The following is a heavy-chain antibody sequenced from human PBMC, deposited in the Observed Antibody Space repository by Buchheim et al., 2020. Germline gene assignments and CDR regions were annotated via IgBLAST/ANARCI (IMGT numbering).Heavy chain of an antibody. D-gene: IGHD2-2*01. J-gene: IGHJ6*02. V-gene: IGHV3-30*02. CDR1: GFTFSSYG. CDR2: IRYDGSNK. CDR3: AKTFSPYCSSTSCYGYYYYGMDV. Sequence: QVQLVESGGGVVQPGRSLRLSCAASGFTFSSYGMHWVRQAPGKGLEWVAFIRYDGSNKYYADSVKGRFTISRDNSKNTLYLQMNSLRAEDTAVYYCAKTFSPYCSSTSCYGYYYYGMDVWGQGTT.